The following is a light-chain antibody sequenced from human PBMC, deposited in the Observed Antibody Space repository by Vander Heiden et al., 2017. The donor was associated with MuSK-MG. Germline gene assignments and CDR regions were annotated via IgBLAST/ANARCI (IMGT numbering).Light chain of an antibody. V-gene: IGKV1-5*03. CDR3: QQDNNDPWT. CDR1: QSITTW. J-gene: IGKJ1*01. Sequence: DIQMTQSPSTLSASVGDRVTITCRASQSITTWLAWYQQKPGKAPNLLIYKASTLETGVPSRFSGSGSGTEFTLAISSLQPDDFATYYYQQDNNDPWTFGQGTMVEIK. CDR2: KAS.